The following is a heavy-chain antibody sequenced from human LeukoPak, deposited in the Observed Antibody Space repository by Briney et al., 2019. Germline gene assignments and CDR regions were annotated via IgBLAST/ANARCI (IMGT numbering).Heavy chain of an antibody. CDR1: GYTFIGYY. D-gene: IGHD2-2*01. CDR2: INPNSGGT. Sequence: ATVKVSCKASGYTFIGYYMHWVRQAPGQGLEWMGWINPNSGGTNYAQKFQGRVTMTRDTSISTAYMELSWLRSDDTAVYYCARDLIVVVPAAIPPYYYYYYGMDVWGQGTTVTVSS. V-gene: IGHV1-2*02. J-gene: IGHJ6*02. CDR3: ARDLIVVVPAAIPPYYYYYYGMDV.